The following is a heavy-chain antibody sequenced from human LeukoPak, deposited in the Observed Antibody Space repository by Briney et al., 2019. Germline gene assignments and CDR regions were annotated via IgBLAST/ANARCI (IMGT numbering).Heavy chain of an antibody. CDR3: ARENYYYYYMDV. V-gene: IGHV3-66*01. CDR1: GFTFDDYA. Sequence: PGGSLRPSCAASGFTFDDYAMHWVRQAPGKGLEWVSVIYSGGSTYYADSVKGRFTISRDNSKNTLYLQMNSLRAEDTAVYYCARENYYYYYMDVWGKGTTVTISS. J-gene: IGHJ6*03. CDR2: IYSGGST.